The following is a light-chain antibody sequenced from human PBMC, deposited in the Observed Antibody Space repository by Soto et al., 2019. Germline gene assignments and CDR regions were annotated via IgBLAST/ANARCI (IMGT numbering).Light chain of an antibody. CDR2: EVS. J-gene: IGLJ1*01. Sequence: QSVLTQPASVSGSPGQSITISCTGTSRYVGAYDYVSWYQQHPDKAPKLMIYEVSNRPSGVSNRFSGSKSVNTATLTISWLQAEDEADYYCSSYTSSSTRVFGTGTKVTVL. CDR1: SRYVGAYDY. V-gene: IGLV2-14*03. CDR3: SSYTSSSTRV.